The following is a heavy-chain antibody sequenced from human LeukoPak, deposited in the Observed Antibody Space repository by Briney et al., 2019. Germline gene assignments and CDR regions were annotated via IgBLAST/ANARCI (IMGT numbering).Heavy chain of an antibody. CDR2: IYYSGST. D-gene: IGHD3-10*01. CDR1: GGSISGYY. CDR3: ARGLTKAMVRGVIPPYFDY. Sequence: SETLSLTCTVSGGSISGYYWNWIRQPPGKGLEWLGYIYYSGSTNYNPSLKSRVTISADTSKNQFSLKLSSVTAADTAVYYCARGLTKAMVRGVIPPYFDYWGQGTLVTVSS. J-gene: IGHJ4*02. V-gene: IGHV4-59*08.